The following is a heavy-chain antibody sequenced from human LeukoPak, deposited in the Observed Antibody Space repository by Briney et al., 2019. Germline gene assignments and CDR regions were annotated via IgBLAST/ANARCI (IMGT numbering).Heavy chain of an antibody. V-gene: IGHV3-7*01. CDR2: IKQDGSEK. D-gene: IGHD1-26*01. Sequence: PGGSLRLSCAASGFTFSSYWMSWVRQAPGKGLEWVANIKQDGSEKYYVDSVKGRFTISRDNAKNSLYLQMNSLRAEDTAVYYCVAGYSYGSYGFDFWGLGTLVTVPS. J-gene: IGHJ4*02. CDR3: VAGYSYGSYGFDF. CDR1: GFTFSSYW.